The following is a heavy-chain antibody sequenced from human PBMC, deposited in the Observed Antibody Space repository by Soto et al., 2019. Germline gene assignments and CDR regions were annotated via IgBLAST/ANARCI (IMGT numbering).Heavy chain of an antibody. V-gene: IGHV4-30-4*02. CDR1: GGSISSGDYY. Sequence: SETLSLTCTVSGGSISSGDYYWSWIRQPPGKGLEWIGYIYYSGSTYYNPSLKSRVTISVDTSKNQFSLKLSSVTAADTAVYYCARVHVTIAVPYFDYWGQGTLVTVSS. J-gene: IGHJ4*02. CDR2: IYYSGST. CDR3: ARVHVTIAVPYFDY. D-gene: IGHD6-19*01.